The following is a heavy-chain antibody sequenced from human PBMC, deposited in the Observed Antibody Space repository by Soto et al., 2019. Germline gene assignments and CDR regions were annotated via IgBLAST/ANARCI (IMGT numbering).Heavy chain of an antibody. CDR1: GYTFNSYG. Sequence: QVQLVQSGAEVKNPGASVKVYCKASGYTFNSYGITWVRQAPGQGLEWMGWISTYNGKTNYAQKVQGRVTMTTDTSTSTAYMELRSLTSHDTAVYYCERGALPTATPSCFAPWGQGTLLTVSS. V-gene: IGHV1-18*04. D-gene: IGHD2-2*01. CDR3: ERGALPTATPSCFAP. CDR2: ISTYNGKT. J-gene: IGHJ5*02.